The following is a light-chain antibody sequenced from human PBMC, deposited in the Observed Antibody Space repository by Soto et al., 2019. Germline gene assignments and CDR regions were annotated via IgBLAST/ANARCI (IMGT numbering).Light chain of an antibody. J-gene: IGKJ4*01. Sequence: DIVMTQSPATLSVSPGERATISCRASQSVSNNLAWYQKKPGKAPRLLIYHASTGATGIPAMFSGSGSVTWLTLTICFVQTEDFAVYYCKQYNEWPLTVGGGTKVEI. V-gene: IGKV3-15*01. CDR1: QSVSNN. CDR2: HAS. CDR3: KQYNEWPLT.